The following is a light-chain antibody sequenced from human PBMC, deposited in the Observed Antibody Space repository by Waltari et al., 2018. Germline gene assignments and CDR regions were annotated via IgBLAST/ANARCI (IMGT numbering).Light chain of an antibody. CDR2: DVT. Sequence: QSALTQPASVSGSPGQSITIPCTGTSHDVGSPNFVSWSQQHPGRAPQLMIYDVTERPSGISYRFSGSKSANTASLTISGLLPEDEAIYYRSSFTDTHTLLFGGGTTVTVL. CDR1: SHDVGSPNF. CDR3: SSFTDTHTLL. V-gene: IGLV2-14*03. J-gene: IGLJ2*01.